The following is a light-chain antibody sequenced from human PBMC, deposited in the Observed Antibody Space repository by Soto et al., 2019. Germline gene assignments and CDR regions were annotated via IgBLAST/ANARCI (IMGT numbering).Light chain of an antibody. CDR3: QEYGSSPGT. V-gene: IGKV3-20*01. Sequence: EIVLTQSPGTLSLSPGERATLSCRASQSVAYNYLTRYQQKAGQAPRFLIYGASSRATGIPDRFSGSGSGTDFTLTISRLEPEDFAVYYCQEYGSSPGTFGQGTKVEIK. J-gene: IGKJ1*01. CDR1: QSVAYNY. CDR2: GAS.